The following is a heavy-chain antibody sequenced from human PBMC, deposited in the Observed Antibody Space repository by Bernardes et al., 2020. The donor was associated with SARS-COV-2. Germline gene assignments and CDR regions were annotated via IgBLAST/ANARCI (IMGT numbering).Heavy chain of an antibody. CDR1: GGSISSYY. CDR3: ARWALGYCSSTSCLSGPPDAVDI. Sequence: SETLSLTCTVSGGSISSYYWSWIRQPAGKGLEWIGRIYTSGSTNYNPSLKSRVTMSVDTSKNQFSLKLSSVTAADTAVYYCARWALGYCSSTSCLSGPPDAVDIWGQGTMVTVSS. J-gene: IGHJ3*02. CDR2: IYTSGST. D-gene: IGHD2-2*01. V-gene: IGHV4-4*07.